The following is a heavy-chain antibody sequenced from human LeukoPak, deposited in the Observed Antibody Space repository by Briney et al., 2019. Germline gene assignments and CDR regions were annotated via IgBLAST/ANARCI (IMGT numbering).Heavy chain of an antibody. J-gene: IGHJ4*02. CDR1: GFTFSSYG. Sequence: GGSLRLSCAASGFTFSSYGMHWVRQAPGKGLEWVAFIRYDGSNKYYADSVKGRFTISRDNSKNTLYLQMNSLRAEDTAVYYCAKTEYSSSWGFDYWGQGTLVTASS. CDR2: IRYDGSNK. D-gene: IGHD6-6*01. V-gene: IGHV3-30*02. CDR3: AKTEYSSSWGFDY.